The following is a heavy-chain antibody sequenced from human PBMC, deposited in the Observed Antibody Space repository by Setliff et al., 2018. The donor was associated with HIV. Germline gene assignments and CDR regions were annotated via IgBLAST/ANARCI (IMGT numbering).Heavy chain of an antibody. D-gene: IGHD3-16*01. J-gene: IGHJ4*02. V-gene: IGHV4-59*01. CDR2: ISYTGST. Sequence: SETLSLTCTVSGVSIENNFWSWFRQPPGKGLEWIGYISYTGSTNYDPSLKSRLTIVADTSKSQFSLKLTAVTAADTAVYYCARGAYIKMNYCFDYWGRGTLVTVSS. CDR1: GVSIENNF. CDR3: ARGAYIKMNYCFDY.